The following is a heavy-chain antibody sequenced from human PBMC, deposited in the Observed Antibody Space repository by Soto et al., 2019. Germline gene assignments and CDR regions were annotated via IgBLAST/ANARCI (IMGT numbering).Heavy chain of an antibody. V-gene: IGHV4-39*02. CDR2: IYYRGNT. Sequence: ETLSLTCAVSGGSISSSSYYWGWIRQPPGKGLEWIGSIYYRGNTYYNPSLKSRVTISVDTSKNQFSLKLSSVTAADTAVYYCAREGGGYCSGGSCHVDYWGQGTLVTVSS. CDR1: GGSISSSSYY. J-gene: IGHJ4*02. CDR3: AREGGGYCSGGSCHVDY. D-gene: IGHD2-15*01.